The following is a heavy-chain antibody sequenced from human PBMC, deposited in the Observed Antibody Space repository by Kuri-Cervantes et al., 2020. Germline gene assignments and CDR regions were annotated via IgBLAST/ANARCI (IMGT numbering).Heavy chain of an antibody. Sequence: GGSLRLSCAASGFTFSSYDMHWVRQATGKGLEWVSAIGTAGDTYYPGSVKGRFTISRENAKNSLYLQMNSLRAEDTAVYYCAKEGEVYGGIDYWGQGTLVTAPQ. CDR1: GFTFSSYD. CDR3: AKEGEVYGGIDY. V-gene: IGHV3-13*01. J-gene: IGHJ4*02. CDR2: IGTAGDT. D-gene: IGHD4-23*01.